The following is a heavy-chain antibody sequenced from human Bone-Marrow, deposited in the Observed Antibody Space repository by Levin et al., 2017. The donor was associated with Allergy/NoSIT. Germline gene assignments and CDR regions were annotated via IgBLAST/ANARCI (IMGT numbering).Heavy chain of an antibody. CDR3: AGGGAVAEFES. J-gene: IGHJ4*02. CDR1: AGSISSDHSY. CDR2: IYSNGNT. D-gene: IGHD6-13*01. Sequence: SETLSLTCTVSAGSISSDHSYWSWIRQPAGKGLEWIGRIYSNGNTHYNPSLRSRVSISIDTSKNQFSLKLNSVTAADTAVYYCAGGGAVAEFESWGQGTLVTVSS. V-gene: IGHV4-61*02.